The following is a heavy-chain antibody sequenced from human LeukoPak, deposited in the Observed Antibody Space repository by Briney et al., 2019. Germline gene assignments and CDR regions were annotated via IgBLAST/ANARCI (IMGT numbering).Heavy chain of an antibody. J-gene: IGHJ6*03. D-gene: IGHD1-26*01. CDR1: GGSISSGGYY. Sequence: PSETLSLTCTVSGGSISSGGYYWSWIRQHPGKGLEWIGYIYYSGSTYYNPSLKSRVTISVDTSENQFSLKLSSVTAADTAVYYCARGGSYVYYYYYMDVWGKGTAVTVSS. CDR2: IYYSGST. V-gene: IGHV4-31*03. CDR3: ARGGSYVYYYYYMDV.